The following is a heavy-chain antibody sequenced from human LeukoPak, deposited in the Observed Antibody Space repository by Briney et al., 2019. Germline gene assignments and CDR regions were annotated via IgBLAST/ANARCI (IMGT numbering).Heavy chain of an antibody. CDR3: AKGIAAPDAFDI. Sequence: GGSLRLSCAASGFTFSNYAMSWVRQAPGKGLEWVSSISGSGGSTYYADSVKGRFSISRDNSKNTLYLQMNSLRAEDTAVYYCAKGIAAPDAFDIWGQGTMVTVSS. D-gene: IGHD6-6*01. J-gene: IGHJ3*02. V-gene: IGHV3-23*01. CDR2: ISGSGGST. CDR1: GFTFSNYA.